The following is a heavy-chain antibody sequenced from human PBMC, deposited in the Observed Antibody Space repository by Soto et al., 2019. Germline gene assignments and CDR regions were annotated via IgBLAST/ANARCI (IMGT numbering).Heavy chain of an antibody. V-gene: IGHV1-18*01. CDR1: GYTFTSYG. CDR3: ARDSPPVDY. Sequence: QVQLVQSGAEVKKPGASVKVSCKASGYTFTSYGISWVRQAPGQGLEWMGWISAYNGNTKYAQKRQXXXTXXTDTSTSTAYMELRSLRSDDTAVYYCARDSPPVDYWGQGTLVTVSS. J-gene: IGHJ4*02. CDR2: ISAYNGNT.